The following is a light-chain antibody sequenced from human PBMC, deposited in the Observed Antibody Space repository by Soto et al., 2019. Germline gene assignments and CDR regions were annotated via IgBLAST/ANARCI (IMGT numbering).Light chain of an antibody. J-gene: IGKJ2*01. CDR1: RSVSSN. CDR2: GAS. CDR3: QQYDNWPPYT. Sequence: EVVMTQSPATLSVSPGERVTLSCRASRSVSSNLAWYQQKPGQPPRLLIYGASTRATGIPARFSGSGSGTEFALTISSLQSEDFAVYYCQQYDNWPPYTFGQGTKVEIK. V-gene: IGKV3-15*01.